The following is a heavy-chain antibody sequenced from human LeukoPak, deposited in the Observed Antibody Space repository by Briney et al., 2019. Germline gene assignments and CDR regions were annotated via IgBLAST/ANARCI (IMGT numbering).Heavy chain of an antibody. D-gene: IGHD4-17*01. CDR3: ASIFYGDYVAFDY. V-gene: IGHV1-46*01. CDR2: INPSGGST. J-gene: IGHJ4*02. Sequence: ASVNVSCTASGYSFTSCYMHWVRQAPGQGLEWMGIINPSGGSTSYAQKFQGRVTMTRDTSTSTVYMELSSLRSEDTAVYYCASIFYGDYVAFDYWGQGTLVTVSS. CDR1: GYSFTSCY.